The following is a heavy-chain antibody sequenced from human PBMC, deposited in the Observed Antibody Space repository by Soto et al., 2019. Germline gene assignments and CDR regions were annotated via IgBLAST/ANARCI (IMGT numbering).Heavy chain of an antibody. CDR3: ARGIAVAGTYFDY. CDR1: GFTFSSYG. J-gene: IGHJ4*02. Sequence: QVQLVESGGGVVQPGRSLRLSCAASGFTFSSYGMHWVRQAPGKGLEWVAVIWYDRSNKYYADSVKGRFTISRDNSKNTLYLQMNSLRAEDTAVYYCARGIAVAGTYFDYWGQGTLVTVSS. D-gene: IGHD6-19*01. CDR2: IWYDRSNK. V-gene: IGHV3-33*01.